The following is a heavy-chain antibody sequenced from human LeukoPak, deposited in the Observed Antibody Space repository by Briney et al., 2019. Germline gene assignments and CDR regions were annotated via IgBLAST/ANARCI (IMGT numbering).Heavy chain of an antibody. CDR1: GGSISSYY. Sequence: SEALSLTCTVSGGSISSYYWSWIRQPPGKGLEWIGYIYYSGSTNYNPSLKSRVTISVDTSKNQFSLKLSSVTAADTAVYYCARGSKAAPGTFDYWGQGTLVTVSS. CDR2: IYYSGST. J-gene: IGHJ4*02. V-gene: IGHV4-59*01. D-gene: IGHD6-13*01. CDR3: ARGSKAAPGTFDY.